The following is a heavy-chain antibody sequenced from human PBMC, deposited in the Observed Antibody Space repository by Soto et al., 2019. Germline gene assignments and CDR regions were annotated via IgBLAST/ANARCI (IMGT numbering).Heavy chain of an antibody. J-gene: IGHJ4*02. V-gene: IGHV3-23*01. CDR3: AKPRGSFSADY. CDR2: IDNGNGNT. D-gene: IGHD1-26*01. CDR1: GLTFVNYA. Sequence: PGGSLRLSCAASGLTFVNYAMSWVRQAPGKGLEWVSAIDNGNGNTHYADSVKGRFTISRDTTKSTLYLQMNSLRAEDTAVYYCAKPRGSFSADYWGQGTLVTVSS.